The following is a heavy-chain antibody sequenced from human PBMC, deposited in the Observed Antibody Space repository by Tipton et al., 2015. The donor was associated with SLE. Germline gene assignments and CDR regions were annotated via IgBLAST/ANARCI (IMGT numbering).Heavy chain of an antibody. CDR3: ARRRPTSYGMDV. V-gene: IGHV4-39*01. CDR1: GGSISSSSYY. J-gene: IGHJ6*02. CDR2: IYYSGST. Sequence: TLSLTCTVSGGSISSSSYYWGWIRQPPGKGLEWIGSIYYSGSTYYNPSLKSRVTISVDTSKNQFSLKLSSVTAADTAVYYCARRRPTSYGMDVWGQGTTVTVSS. D-gene: IGHD5-24*01.